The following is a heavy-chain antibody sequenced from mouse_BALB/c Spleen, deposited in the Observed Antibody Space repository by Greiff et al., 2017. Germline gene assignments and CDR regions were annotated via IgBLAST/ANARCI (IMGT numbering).Heavy chain of an antibody. D-gene: IGHD2-1*01. CDR1: GFSLTSYG. CDR2: IWAGGST. CDR3: ARGGNCGDWYFDV. Sequence: VKLMESGPGLVAPSQSLSITCTVSGFSLTSYGVHWVRQPPGKGLEWLGVIWAGGSTNYNSALMSRLSISKDNSKSQVFLKMNSLQTDDTAMYYCARGGNCGDWYFDVWGAGTTVTVSS. V-gene: IGHV2-9*02. J-gene: IGHJ1*01.